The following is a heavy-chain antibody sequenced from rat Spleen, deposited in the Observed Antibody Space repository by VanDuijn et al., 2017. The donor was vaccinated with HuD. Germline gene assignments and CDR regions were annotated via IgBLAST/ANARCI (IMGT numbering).Heavy chain of an antibody. D-gene: IGHD5-1*01. CDR1: GFTFSDYY. CDR2: ISYDGIST. CDR3: ARHPQLGVFWYFDF. V-gene: IGHV5-7*01. Sequence: EVQLVESGGGLVQPGRSLKLSCAAPGFTFSDYYMAWVRQAPTKGLEWVATISYDGISTYHRDSVKGRFTISRDNAKNTLYLQMDSLRSEDTATYYCARHPQLGVFWYFDFWGPGTMVTVSS. J-gene: IGHJ1*01.